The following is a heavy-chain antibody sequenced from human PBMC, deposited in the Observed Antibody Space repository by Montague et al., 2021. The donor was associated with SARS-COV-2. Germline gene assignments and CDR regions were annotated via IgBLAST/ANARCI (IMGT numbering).Heavy chain of an antibody. V-gene: IGHV4-59*01. D-gene: IGHD2/OR15-2a*01. CDR2: IYYSGST. CDR3: ARDLPPSRPRNPV. Sequence: SETLSLTYTVSGGSISSYYWSWIRQPPGKGLEWIGYIYYSGSTNYNPSLKSRVTISVDTSKNQFSLRLSSVTAADTAVYYCARDLPPSRPRNPVWGQGTLVTVSS. J-gene: IGHJ4*02. CDR1: GGSISSYY.